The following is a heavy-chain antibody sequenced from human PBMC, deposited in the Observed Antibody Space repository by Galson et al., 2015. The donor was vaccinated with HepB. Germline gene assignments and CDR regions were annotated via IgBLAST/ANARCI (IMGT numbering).Heavy chain of an antibody. J-gene: IGHJ5*02. Sequence: QSGAEVKKPGESLKISCKGSGYNFPNYWIGWLRQLPGKGPEWMAIIYPGDSDTRYNPPFQGQVTISADKSISTAYLQWTFLKASDTAMYYCARLGYCSGDSCYALGWFGPWGQGTPVTVSS. CDR1: GYNFPNYW. CDR3: ARLGYCSGDSCYALGWFGP. D-gene: IGHD2-15*01. CDR2: IYPGDSDT. V-gene: IGHV5-51*01.